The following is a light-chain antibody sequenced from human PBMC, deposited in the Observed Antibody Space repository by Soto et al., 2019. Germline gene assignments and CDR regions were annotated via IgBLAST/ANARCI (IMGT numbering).Light chain of an antibody. CDR3: SSYTSSSTLV. CDR2: EVS. Sequence: QSVLTQPASVSGSAGQSITISCTGTSSDVGGYEYVSWYQQHPGRAPKLMIYEVSNRPSGVSNRFSGSKSGNTASLTISGLQAEDEADYYCSSYTSSSTLVFGTGTKVTVL. J-gene: IGLJ1*01. CDR1: SSDVGGYEY. V-gene: IGLV2-14*01.